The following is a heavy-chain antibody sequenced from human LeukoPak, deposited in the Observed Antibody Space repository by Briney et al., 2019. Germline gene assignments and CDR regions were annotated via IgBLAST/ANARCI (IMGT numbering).Heavy chain of an antibody. Sequence: SETLSLTCTVSGGSISSGGYYWSWIRQHPGKGLEWIGYIYYSGSTYYNPSLKSRVTLSVDTSKNQFSLKLSSVTAADTAVYYCARRVLEYLTVTTYYFDYWGQGTLVTVSS. V-gene: IGHV4-31*03. CDR3: ARRVLEYLTVTTYYFDY. D-gene: IGHD4-17*01. CDR2: IYYSGST. J-gene: IGHJ4*02. CDR1: GGSISSGGYY.